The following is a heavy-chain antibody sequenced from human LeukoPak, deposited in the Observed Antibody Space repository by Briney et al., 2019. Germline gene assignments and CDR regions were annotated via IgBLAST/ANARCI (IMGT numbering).Heavy chain of an antibody. D-gene: IGHD2-21*02. Sequence: GGSLRLSCAASGFTFSSYAMHWVRQDPGKGLEWVAVISYDGSNKYYADSVKGRFTISRDNSKNALYLQMNSLRAEDTAVYYCARATGGDCYSTFDYWGQGTLVTVSS. CDR1: GFTFSSYA. CDR2: ISYDGSNK. V-gene: IGHV3-30-3*01. CDR3: ARATGGDCYSTFDY. J-gene: IGHJ4*02.